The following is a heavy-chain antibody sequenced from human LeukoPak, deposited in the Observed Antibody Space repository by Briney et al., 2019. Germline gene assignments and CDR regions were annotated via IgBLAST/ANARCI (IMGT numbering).Heavy chain of an antibody. CDR2: INWNGGST. D-gene: IGHD3-10*01. V-gene: IGHV3-20*04. CDR1: GFTFDDYG. CDR3: ADYGSGSYYNYYFDY. J-gene: IGHJ4*02. Sequence: GGSLRLSCAASGFTFDDYGMSWVRQAPGKGLEWVSGINWNGGSTSYADSVKGRFTISRDNSKNTLYLQMNSLRAEDTAVYYCADYGSGSYYNYYFDYWGQGTLVTVSS.